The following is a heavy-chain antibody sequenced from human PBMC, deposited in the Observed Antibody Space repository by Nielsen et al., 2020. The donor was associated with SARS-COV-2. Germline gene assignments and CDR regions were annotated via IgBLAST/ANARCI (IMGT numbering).Heavy chain of an antibody. Sequence: GESLKISCAASGFTFSSYSMNWVRQAPGKGLEWVSSISSSSSYIYYADSVKGRFTISRDNSKNTLYLQMNSLRAEDTAVYYCARDTPPPDYWGQGTLVTVSS. J-gene: IGHJ4*02. CDR1: GFTFSSYS. V-gene: IGHV3-21*01. CDR2: ISSSSSYI. CDR3: ARDTPPPDY.